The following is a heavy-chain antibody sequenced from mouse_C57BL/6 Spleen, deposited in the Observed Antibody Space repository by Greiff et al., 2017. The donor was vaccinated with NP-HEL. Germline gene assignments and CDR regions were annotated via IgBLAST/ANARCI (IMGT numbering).Heavy chain of an antibody. V-gene: IGHV1-80*01. CDR1: GYAFSSYW. Sequence: QVQLQQSGAELVKPGASVKISCKASGYAFSSYWMNWVKQRPGKGLEWIGQIYPGDGDTNYNGKFKGKATLTADKSSSPAYMQLSSLTSEDSAVYFCARGALYYAMDYWGQGTSVTVSS. CDR2: IYPGDGDT. CDR3: ARGALYYAMDY. J-gene: IGHJ4*01.